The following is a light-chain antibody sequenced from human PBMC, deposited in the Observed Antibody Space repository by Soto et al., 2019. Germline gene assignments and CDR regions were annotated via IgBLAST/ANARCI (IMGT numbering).Light chain of an antibody. V-gene: IGLV2-14*01. Sequence: QSVLTQPASVSGSPGQTITISCTGTSSDVGGYNYVSWYQQPPGTAPKLMIYDISNRPSGVAKRFSGSKSGTTASLTIAGHEAEDEDDYYYSSYTSSSPYVFGAGTKLTVL. CDR1: SSDVGGYNY. CDR3: SSYTSSSPYV. J-gene: IGLJ1*01. CDR2: DIS.